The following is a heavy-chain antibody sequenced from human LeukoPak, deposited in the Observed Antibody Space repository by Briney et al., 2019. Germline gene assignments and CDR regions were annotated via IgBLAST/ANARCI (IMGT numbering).Heavy chain of an antibody. CDR1: GCSVSSYY. CDR2: IYYSGST. V-gene: IGHV4-59*02. J-gene: IGHJ6*03. CDR3: ARDTYSGIYYPYYYYYYMDV. Sequence: SETLSLTCTVSGCSVSSYYWSWIRQPPGKGLEWIGYIYYSGSTNYNPSLKSRVTISLDTSKNQFSLKVSSVTAADTAVYYCARDTYSGIYYPYYYYYYMDVWGKGTTVTVSS. D-gene: IGHD1-26*01.